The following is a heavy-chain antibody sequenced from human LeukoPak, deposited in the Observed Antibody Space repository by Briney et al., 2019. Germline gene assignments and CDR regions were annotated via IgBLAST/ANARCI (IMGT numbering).Heavy chain of an antibody. J-gene: IGHJ4*02. CDR2: ISGDGNST. CDR1: GFTFDDYA. D-gene: IGHD3-22*01. CDR3: ATNFGAYYYGTSGYYDF. V-gene: IGHV3-43*02. Sequence: GGSLRLSCAASGFTFDDYAMHWVRQAPGKGLEWVSLISGDGNSTYYAGSVKGRFTISRDNSKNSLYLQMNSLRTEDTAFYYCATNFGAYYYGTSGYYDFWGQGTLVTVSS.